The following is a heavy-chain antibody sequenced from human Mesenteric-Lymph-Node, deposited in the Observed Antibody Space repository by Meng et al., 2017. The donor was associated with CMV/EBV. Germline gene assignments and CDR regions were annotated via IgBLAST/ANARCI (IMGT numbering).Heavy chain of an antibody. CDR3: ARDPGYYDFWSGQHPYYYGMDV. V-gene: IGHV4-39*07. CDR2: MYYSGST. CDR1: GGSISRTSYY. J-gene: IGHJ6*02. Sequence: GSLRLSCTVSGGSISRTSYYWGWIRQPPGKGLEWIGSMYYSGSTYYNPSLKSRVTLSLDTSNNQFSLKLSSVTAADTAVYYCARDPGYYDFWSGQHPYYYGMDVWGQGTTVTVSS. D-gene: IGHD3-3*01.